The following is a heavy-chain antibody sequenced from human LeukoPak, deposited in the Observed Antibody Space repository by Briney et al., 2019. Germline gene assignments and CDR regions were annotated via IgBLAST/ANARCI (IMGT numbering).Heavy chain of an antibody. Sequence: SVKVSCTASGGTFSSYAISWVRQAPGQGLEWMGGIIPIFGTANYAQKFQGRVTITADESTSTAYMELSSLRSEDTAVYYCARAYCTNGVCSENYYGMDVWGQGTTVTVSS. D-gene: IGHD2-8*01. CDR3: ARAYCTNGVCSENYYGMDV. V-gene: IGHV1-69*13. CDR2: IIPIFGTA. CDR1: GGTFSSYA. J-gene: IGHJ6*02.